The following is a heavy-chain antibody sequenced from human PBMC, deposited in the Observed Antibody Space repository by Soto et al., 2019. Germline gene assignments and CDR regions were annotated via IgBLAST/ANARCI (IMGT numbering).Heavy chain of an antibody. J-gene: IGHJ3*01. D-gene: IGHD2-21*02. V-gene: IGHV3-48*03. CDR3: ARVYPVLTATNDAFDL. CDR1: GFTFSSYE. Sequence: EVQLVESGGGLVQPGGSLRLSCAASGFTFSSYEMNWVRQAPGKGLEWVSYISSSGSTIYYADSVKGRFTISRDNAKNSLYLQMNSLRAEDTAVYYCARVYPVLTATNDAFDLRRQGTMVTVSS. CDR2: ISSSGSTI.